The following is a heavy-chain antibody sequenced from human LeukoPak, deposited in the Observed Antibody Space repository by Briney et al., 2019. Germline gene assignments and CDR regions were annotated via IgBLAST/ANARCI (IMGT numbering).Heavy chain of an antibody. CDR1: GGSFSGYY. CDR2: INHSGST. J-gene: IGHJ5*02. Sequence: SETPSLTCAVYGGSFSGYYWSWIRQPPGKGLEWIGEINHSGSTNYNPSLKSRVTISVDTSKNQFSLKLSSVTAADTAVYYCARGLGVFGVVRMFLGSNWFDPWGQGTLVTVSS. CDR3: ARGLGVFGVVRMFLGSNWFDP. V-gene: IGHV4-34*01. D-gene: IGHD3-3*01.